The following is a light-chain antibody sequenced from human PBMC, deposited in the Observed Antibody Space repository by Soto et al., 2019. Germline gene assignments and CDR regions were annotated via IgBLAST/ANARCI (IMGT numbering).Light chain of an antibody. V-gene: IGKV1-5*01. CDR2: DAS. CDR1: KSISSW. CDR3: QQYNSYWT. J-gene: IGKJ1*01. Sequence: DIQMTQSPSTLSASVGDRVTITFRASKSISSWLAWYQQKPGKAPRVLIYDASSLAGGVPSRFSGGGSGTEFTLTISSLQPDDFATYYCQQYNSYWTFGQGTKVDNK.